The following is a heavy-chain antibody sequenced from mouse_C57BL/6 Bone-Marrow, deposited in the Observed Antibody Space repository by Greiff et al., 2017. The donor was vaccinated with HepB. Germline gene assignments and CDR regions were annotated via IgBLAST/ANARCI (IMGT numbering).Heavy chain of an antibody. V-gene: IGHV1-82*01. CDR3: AREEVYYGSSLFAY. J-gene: IGHJ3*01. Sequence: VQVVESGPELVKPGASVKISCKASGYAFSSSWMNWVKQRPGKGLEWIGRIYPGDGDTNYNGKFKGKATLTADKSSSTAYMQLSSLTSEDSAVYFCAREEVYYGSSLFAYWGQGTLVTVSA. CDR1: GYAFSSSW. CDR2: IYPGDGDT. D-gene: IGHD1-1*01.